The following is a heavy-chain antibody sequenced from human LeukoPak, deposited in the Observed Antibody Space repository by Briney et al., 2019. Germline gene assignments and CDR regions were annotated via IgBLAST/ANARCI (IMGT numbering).Heavy chain of an antibody. Sequence: ASVKVSCIASGYTFTSYYMHWVRQAPGQGLEWMGIINPSGGSTSYAQKFQGRVTMTRDTSTSTVYMELSSLRSEDTAVYYCARDPHYDILSGYYRPSGAFDIWGQGTMVTVSS. CDR3: ARDPHYDILSGYYRPSGAFDI. J-gene: IGHJ3*02. CDR1: GYTFTSYY. CDR2: INPSGGST. V-gene: IGHV1-46*01. D-gene: IGHD3-9*01.